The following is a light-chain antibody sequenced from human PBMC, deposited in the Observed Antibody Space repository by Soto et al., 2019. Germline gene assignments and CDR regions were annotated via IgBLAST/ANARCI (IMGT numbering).Light chain of an antibody. CDR2: DAS. Sequence: DIQMTQSPSSLSASVGDRVTITCQASQDIRNYLNWYQQKPGKAPNLLIYDASNLRAGVPSRFSGSVSGTEVTFTISSRQPEDIATYYCQHSDHLPALSFGGGTKVEIK. J-gene: IGKJ4*01. CDR1: QDIRNY. CDR3: QHSDHLPALS. V-gene: IGKV1-33*01.